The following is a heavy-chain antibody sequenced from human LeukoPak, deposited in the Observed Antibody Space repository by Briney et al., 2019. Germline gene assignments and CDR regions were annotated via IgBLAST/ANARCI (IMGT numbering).Heavy chain of an antibody. J-gene: IGHJ3*02. CDR3: ARDTPYYYGSGSYKYAFDI. D-gene: IGHD3-10*01. CDR1: GYTFTSYG. V-gene: IGHV1-18*01. Sequence: WASVKVSCRSSGYTFTSYGISWVRQAPGQGLEWMGWISAYNGNTNYAQKLQGRVTMTTDTSTSTAYMELRSLRSDDTAVYYCARDTPYYYGSGSYKYAFDIWGQGSMVTVSS. CDR2: ISAYNGNT.